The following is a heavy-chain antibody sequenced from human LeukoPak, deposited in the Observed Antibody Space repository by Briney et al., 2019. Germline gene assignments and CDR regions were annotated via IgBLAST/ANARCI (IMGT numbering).Heavy chain of an antibody. V-gene: IGHV4-34*01. J-gene: IGHJ5*02. Sequence: SETLSLTCAVYGGSFSGYYWSWIRQPPGKGLESIGEINHSGSTNYNPSLKSRVTISVDTSKNQFSLKLSSVTAADTAVYYCARRPAGLTRYCSGGSCRGPFDPWGQGTLVTVSS. CDR1: GGSFSGYY. D-gene: IGHD2-15*01. CDR2: INHSGST. CDR3: ARRPAGLTRYCSGGSCRGPFDP.